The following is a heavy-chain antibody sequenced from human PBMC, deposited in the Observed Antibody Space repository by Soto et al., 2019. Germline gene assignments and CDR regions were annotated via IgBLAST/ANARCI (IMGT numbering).Heavy chain of an antibody. CDR1: GGSFSGYY. V-gene: IGHV4-34*01. CDR2: INHSGST. J-gene: IGHJ4*02. CDR3: AKDIGPVQQINDY. D-gene: IGHD2-15*01. Sequence: ASETLSLTCAVYGGSFSGYYWTWIRQPPGTGLEWIGEINHSGSTNYNPSLKSRVTISVDTSKNQFSLRAEDTAVYYCAKDIGPVQQINDYWGQGTLVTVSS.